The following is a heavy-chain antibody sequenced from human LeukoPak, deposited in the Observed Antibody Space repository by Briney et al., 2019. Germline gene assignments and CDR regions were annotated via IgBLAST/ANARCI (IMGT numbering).Heavy chain of an antibody. CDR2: FDPEDGGT. V-gene: IGHV1-24*01. CDR1: GYTLTELS. J-gene: IGHJ4*02. Sequence: ASVKVSCKVSGYTLTELSMHWVRQAPGKGLEWVGGFDPEDGGTVYAQKFQGRIIMTEDTSTDTAYMELSSLRSEDTAVYYCTASEGPYYDSWNTYSDYSDHWGQGTLVTVSS. D-gene: IGHD3-3*01. CDR3: TASEGPYYDSWNTYSDYSDH.